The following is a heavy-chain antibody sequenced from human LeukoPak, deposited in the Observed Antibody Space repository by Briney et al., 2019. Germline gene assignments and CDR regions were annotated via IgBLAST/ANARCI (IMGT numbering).Heavy chain of an antibody. Sequence: PGGSLRLSCVASGFTFSNYWMSWFRQAPGKGLEWVGNIKYDGGEKYYLDSVEGRFTISRDNAQNSLFLDMNSLRAEDTAVYYCARDSSGWYSFDYWGQGTLVTVSS. D-gene: IGHD6-19*01. V-gene: IGHV3-7*01. CDR2: IKYDGGEK. J-gene: IGHJ4*02. CDR1: GFTFSNYW. CDR3: ARDSSGWYSFDY.